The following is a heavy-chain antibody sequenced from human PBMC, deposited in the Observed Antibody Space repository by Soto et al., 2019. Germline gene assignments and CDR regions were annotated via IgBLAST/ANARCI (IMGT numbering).Heavy chain of an antibody. J-gene: IGHJ5*02. D-gene: IGHD3-16*01. CDR1: GFTFSTYA. CDR2: ISYDGTNE. Sequence: QVQLVESGGGVVQPGRSLRLSCAASGFTFSTYAMHWVRQAPGKGLEWLAVISYDGTNEIYADSVKGRFIISRDNSMNTLFLQMNSLRAEDTAMYYCARDSVPLVGTNWAANRFDPWGQGNLVTVSS. V-gene: IGHV3-30-3*01. CDR3: ARDSVPLVGTNWAANRFDP.